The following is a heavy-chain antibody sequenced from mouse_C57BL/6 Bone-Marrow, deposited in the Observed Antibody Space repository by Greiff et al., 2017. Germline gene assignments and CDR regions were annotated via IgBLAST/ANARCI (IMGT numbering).Heavy chain of an antibody. CDR1: GFTFSSYG. CDR3: ARLLRKYFDY. D-gene: IGHD2-3*01. V-gene: IGHV5-6*01. Sequence: EVKLVESGGDLVKPGGSLKLSCAASGFTFSSYGMSWVRQTPDKRLEWVATISSGGSYTYYPDSVKGRFTISRATAKNTLYLQLSSLKSEDTAMYYCARLLRKYFDYWGQGTTLTVSS. J-gene: IGHJ2*01. CDR2: ISSGGSYT.